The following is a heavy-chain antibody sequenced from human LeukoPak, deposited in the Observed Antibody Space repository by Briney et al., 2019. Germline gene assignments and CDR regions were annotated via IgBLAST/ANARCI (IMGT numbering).Heavy chain of an antibody. V-gene: IGHV3-9*01. Sequence: GRSLRLSCAASGFTFDDYAMRWDRPAAGKGLGWVSGISWNRGSIGYADSVKGRFTISRDNAKNSLYLQMNSLRAEDTALYYCAKVLARGVTKDAFDIWGQGTMVTVSS. J-gene: IGHJ3*02. D-gene: IGHD3-10*01. CDR1: GFTFDDYA. CDR2: ISWNRGSI. CDR3: AKVLARGVTKDAFDI.